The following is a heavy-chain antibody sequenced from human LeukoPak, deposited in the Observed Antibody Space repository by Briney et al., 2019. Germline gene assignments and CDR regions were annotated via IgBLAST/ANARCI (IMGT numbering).Heavy chain of an antibody. Sequence: SETLSLTCTVSGGSISSYYWSWIRQPPGKGLEWIGYIYYSGSTNYNPSLKSRVTISVDTSKNQFSLKLSSVTAADTAVYYCARVITYYYDSSGYYRFDPWGQGTLVTVSS. D-gene: IGHD3-22*01. J-gene: IGHJ5*02. V-gene: IGHV4-59*01. CDR1: GGSISSYY. CDR3: ARVITYYYDSSGYYRFDP. CDR2: IYYSGST.